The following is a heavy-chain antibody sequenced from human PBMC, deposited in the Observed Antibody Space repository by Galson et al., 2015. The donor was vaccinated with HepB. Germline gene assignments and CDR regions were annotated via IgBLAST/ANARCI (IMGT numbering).Heavy chain of an antibody. V-gene: IGHV3-23*01. CDR2: ISGDTYGT. CDR1: GFIFSNYA. J-gene: IGHJ4*02. D-gene: IGHD6-19*01. Sequence: SLRLSCAGSGFIFSNYALSWVRQAPGKGLQWVSGISGDTYGTYSAGSVKGRFTISRDNSNSRLYLQMTSVTADDTATYYCAKGRGWYTGFDSWGQGALVTVSS. CDR3: AKGRGWYTGFDS.